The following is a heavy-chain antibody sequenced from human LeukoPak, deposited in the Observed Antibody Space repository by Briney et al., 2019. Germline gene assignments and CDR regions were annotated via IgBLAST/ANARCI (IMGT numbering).Heavy chain of an antibody. Sequence: GGSLRLSCAASGFIFTSNRMNWVRQAPGKGLEWVANIRHDGSEQIYVDSVKGRFTISRDNAKDSVYLQMNSLRAEDTAVYYCTRGLGEHGGVSDRWGQGTLVIVS. D-gene: IGHD3-16*01. CDR2: IRHDGSEQ. V-gene: IGHV3-7*01. J-gene: IGHJ5*02. CDR3: TRGLGEHGGVSDR. CDR1: GFIFTSNR.